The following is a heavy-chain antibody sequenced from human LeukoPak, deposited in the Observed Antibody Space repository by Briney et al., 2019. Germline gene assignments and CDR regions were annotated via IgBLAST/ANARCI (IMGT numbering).Heavy chain of an antibody. D-gene: IGHD2-2*01. Sequence: KASETLSLTCAVYGGSFSGYYWSWIRQPPGKGLEWIGEINHSGSTNYNPSLKSRVTISVDTSKNQFSLKLSSVTAADTAVYYCARAILGYCSSTSCCYYYYYYMDVWGKGTTVTVSS. V-gene: IGHV4-34*01. CDR2: INHSGST. CDR1: GGSFSGYY. J-gene: IGHJ6*03. CDR3: ARAILGYCSSTSCCYYYYYYMDV.